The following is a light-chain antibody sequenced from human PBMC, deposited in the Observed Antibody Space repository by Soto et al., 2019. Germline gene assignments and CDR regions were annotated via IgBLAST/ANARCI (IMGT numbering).Light chain of an antibody. CDR2: AVS. CDR3: QQSYNTPRT. CDR1: HSISSY. V-gene: IGKV1-39*01. J-gene: IGKJ2*01. Sequence: DIQMTQSPSSLSASVGDRVTITCRASHSISSYLNWYQQKPGKAPKLLIYAVSTLQGGVPPRFSGSGSGTDFTLTISSLQPEDFATYYSQQSYNTPRTLGQGTKLEIK.